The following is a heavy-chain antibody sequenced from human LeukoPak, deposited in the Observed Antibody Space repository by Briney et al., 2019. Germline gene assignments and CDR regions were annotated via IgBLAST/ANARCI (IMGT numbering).Heavy chain of an antibody. CDR1: GYTLTELS. Sequence: ASVKVSCKVSGYTLTELSMHWVRQAPGKGLEWMGGFDPEDSETIYAQKFQGRVTMTEDTSTDTAYVELSSLRSEDTAVYYCATDAVVGAPGVFDYWGQGTLVTVSS. CDR2: FDPEDSET. V-gene: IGHV1-24*01. D-gene: IGHD1-26*01. CDR3: ATDAVVGAPGVFDY. J-gene: IGHJ4*02.